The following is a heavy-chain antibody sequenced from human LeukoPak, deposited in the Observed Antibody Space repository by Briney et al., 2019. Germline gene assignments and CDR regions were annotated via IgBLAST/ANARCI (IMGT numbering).Heavy chain of an antibody. V-gene: IGHV3-9*01. D-gene: IGHD6-19*01. J-gene: IGHJ5*01. Sequence: GGSLRLSCAASGFTFDDYAMHWVRQAPGKGLEWVSGISWNSGSIGYADSVKGRFTISRDNAKNSLYLQMNSLRAEGTALYYCAKSVTWLGEFDSWGQGTLVTVSS. CDR1: GFTFDDYA. CDR2: ISWNSGSI. CDR3: AKSVTWLGEFDS.